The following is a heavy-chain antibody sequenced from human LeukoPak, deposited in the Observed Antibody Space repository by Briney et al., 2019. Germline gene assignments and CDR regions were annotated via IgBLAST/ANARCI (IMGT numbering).Heavy chain of an antibody. J-gene: IGHJ4*02. Sequence: ASVNVSCKASGYTFTSYGISWVRQAPGQGLEWMGWISAYNGNTNYAQKLQGRVTMTTDTSTGTAYMELRSLRSDDTAVYYCASYMLLMGEYYFDYWGQGTLVTVSS. D-gene: IGHD3-16*01. V-gene: IGHV1-18*01. CDR3: ASYMLLMGEYYFDY. CDR1: GYTFTSYG. CDR2: ISAYNGNT.